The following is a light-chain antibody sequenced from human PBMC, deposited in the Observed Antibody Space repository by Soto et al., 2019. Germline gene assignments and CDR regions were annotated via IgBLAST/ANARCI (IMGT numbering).Light chain of an antibody. CDR3: QQYNSFAPYS. J-gene: IGKJ2*03. CDR1: QSISFW. V-gene: IGKV1-5*01. CDR2: DAS. Sequence: DIQMTQSPSTLSASVGDRVTITCRSSQSISFWLAWYQQKPGKATKLLIYDASTLYSGVPSRFSGSRSGTEFTLTISSLQPDDFGSYYCQQYNSFAPYSFGQGTKLEI.